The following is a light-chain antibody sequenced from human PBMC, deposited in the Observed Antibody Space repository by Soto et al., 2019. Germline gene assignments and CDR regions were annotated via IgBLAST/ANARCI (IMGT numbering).Light chain of an antibody. CDR1: SSDVGGYNY. V-gene: IGLV2-11*01. CDR2: DVS. Sequence: QSALTQPRSVSGSPGQSVTISCTGTSSDVGGYNYVSWYQQHPGKAPKLIIYDVSKRPSGIPDRFSGSKSGNTASLTIAGLQDEYEADYYCCSYAGSYTWVFGGGTKVTVL. J-gene: IGLJ3*02. CDR3: CSYAGSYTWV.